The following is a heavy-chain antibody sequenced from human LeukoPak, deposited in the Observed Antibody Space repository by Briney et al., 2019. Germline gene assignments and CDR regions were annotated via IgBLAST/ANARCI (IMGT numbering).Heavy chain of an antibody. CDR2: ISGSGGST. D-gene: IGHD3-22*01. J-gene: IGHJ4*02. Sequence: GGSLRLSCAASGFTFSSYAMSWVRQAPGKGLEWDSAISGSGGSTYYADSVKGRFTISRDNSKNTLYLQMNSLRAEDTAVYYCAKEPQYYYDSSGYFDYWGQGTLVTVSS. V-gene: IGHV3-23*01. CDR3: AKEPQYYYDSSGYFDY. CDR1: GFTFSSYA.